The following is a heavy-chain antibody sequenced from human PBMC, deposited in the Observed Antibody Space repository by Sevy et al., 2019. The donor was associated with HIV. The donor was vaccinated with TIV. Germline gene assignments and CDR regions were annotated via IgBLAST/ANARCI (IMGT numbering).Heavy chain of an antibody. CDR3: ARGTRSGWSDP. Sequence: SETLSLTCTVSGGSINSHYWSWIRQPPGKGLEWMAYIHYSGSTSYNPSLKRRVTISADTSKNQLSLKLSAVTAADTAVYYCARGTRSGWSDPWGQGILVTVSS. V-gene: IGHV4-59*11. CDR2: IHYSGST. J-gene: IGHJ5*02. D-gene: IGHD3-22*01. CDR1: GGSINSHY.